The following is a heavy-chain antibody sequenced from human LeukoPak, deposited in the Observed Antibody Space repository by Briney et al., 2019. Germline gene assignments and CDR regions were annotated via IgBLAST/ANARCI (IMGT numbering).Heavy chain of an antibody. V-gene: IGHV1-8*01. Sequence: ASVKVSCKASGFTFTSYDIDWVRQATGQGLEWMGWMNSNSGNTGYAQKFQGRVTMTRDTSISTAYMELSSLTSEDTAVYYCARARWGSGWYFDLWGRGTLVTVSS. CDR1: GFTFTSYD. J-gene: IGHJ2*01. CDR3: ARARWGSGWYFDL. D-gene: IGHD2-21*01. CDR2: MNSNSGNT.